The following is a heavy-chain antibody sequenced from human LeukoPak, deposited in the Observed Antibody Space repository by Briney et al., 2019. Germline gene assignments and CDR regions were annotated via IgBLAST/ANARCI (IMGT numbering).Heavy chain of an antibody. J-gene: IGHJ4*02. CDR3: ARDQDDILTGYSTYFDY. CDR2: ISSSSSYI. Sequence: PGGSLRLSRAASGFTFSSYSMNWVRQAPGKGLEWVSSISSSSSYIYYADSVKGRFTISRDNAKNSLYLQMNSLRAEDTAVYYCARDQDDILTGYSTYFDYWGQGTLVTVSS. D-gene: IGHD3-9*01. V-gene: IGHV3-21*01. CDR1: GFTFSSYS.